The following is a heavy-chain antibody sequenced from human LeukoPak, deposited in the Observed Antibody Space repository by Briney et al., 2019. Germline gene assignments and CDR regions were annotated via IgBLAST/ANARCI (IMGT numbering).Heavy chain of an antibody. CDR2: IYHSGST. Sequence: SETLSLTCTVSGGSISTYYWSWIRQPPGKGLEWIGYIYHSGSTNYNPSPKSRVTISVDTSKNQFSLKLSSVTAADTAVYYCAKLLWFGEADNWLDPWGQGTLVTVSS. J-gene: IGHJ5*02. CDR1: GGSISTYY. CDR3: AKLLWFGEADNWLDP. D-gene: IGHD3-10*01. V-gene: IGHV4-59*01.